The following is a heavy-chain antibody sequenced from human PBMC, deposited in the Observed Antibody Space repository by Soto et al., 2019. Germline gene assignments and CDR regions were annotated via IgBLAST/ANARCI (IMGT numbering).Heavy chain of an antibody. D-gene: IGHD2-2*02. CDR3: ARQNDVVVPAAINAFDI. CDR1: GYSFTSYW. V-gene: IGHV5-51*01. CDR2: IYPGDSDT. J-gene: IGHJ3*02. Sequence: PGESLKISCKGSGYSFTSYWIGWVRQMPGKGLEWMGIIYPGDSDTRYSPSFQGQVTISADKSISTAYLQWSSLKASDTAMYYCARQNDVVVPAAINAFDIWGQATMVTVSS.